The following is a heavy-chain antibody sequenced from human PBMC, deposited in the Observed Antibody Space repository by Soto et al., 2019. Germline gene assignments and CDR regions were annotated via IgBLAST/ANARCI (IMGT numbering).Heavy chain of an antibody. Sequence: GGSLRLSCAASGFTFRNYGMNCVRQAPGKGLEWVSYIGIGSSTKYYADSVKGRFTISRDNAKNSLYLQMNSLRAEDTAVYYCARDQLFFFYINGAPLDLYSVPTRRSSDL. CDR1: GFTFRNYG. CDR3: ARDQLFFFYINGAPLDLYSVPTRRSSDL. CDR2: IGIGSSTK. D-gene: IGHD2-8*01. V-gene: IGHV3-48*01. J-gene: IGHJ2*01.